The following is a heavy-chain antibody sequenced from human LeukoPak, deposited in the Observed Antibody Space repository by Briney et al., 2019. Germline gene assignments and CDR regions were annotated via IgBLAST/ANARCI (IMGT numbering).Heavy chain of an antibody. D-gene: IGHD5-12*01. Sequence: PGGSLRLSCAASGFNVGYYSLNWVRQAPGKGLEWVSYISFSNSTLYYADSVRGRFTISRDNAKNSLSLQMNSLRAEDTAVYYCAGGGATSFDYWGQGILVTVSS. J-gene: IGHJ4*02. CDR2: ISFSNSTL. CDR3: AGGGATSFDY. V-gene: IGHV3-48*04. CDR1: GFNVGYYS.